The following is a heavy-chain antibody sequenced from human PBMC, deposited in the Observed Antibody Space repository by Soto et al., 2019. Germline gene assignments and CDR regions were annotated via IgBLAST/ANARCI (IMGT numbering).Heavy chain of an antibody. J-gene: IGHJ5*02. D-gene: IGHD4-17*01. Sequence: QVQLVESGGGVVQPGRSLRLSCAASGFKFSRFGMHWVRQGPGKGLEWVGFISYDGGRTEYLDSVKGRFTISRDNSKNTLLLQMRSLSAEDTAVYFCAREVRANLDDFGDYDWFDPWGQGTEVTVSS. CDR1: GFKFSRFG. CDR2: ISYDGGRT. V-gene: IGHV3-30*03. CDR3: AREVRANLDDFGDYDWFDP.